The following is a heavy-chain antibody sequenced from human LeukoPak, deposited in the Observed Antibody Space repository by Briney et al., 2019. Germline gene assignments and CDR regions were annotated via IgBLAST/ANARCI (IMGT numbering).Heavy chain of an antibody. D-gene: IGHD6-13*01. CDR1: GFTFGSYA. V-gene: IGHV3-23*01. CDR3: ATTRRYSSSWDRGFFDY. Sequence: GGSLRLSCAASGFTFGSYAMSWVRQAPGKGLEWVSAISGGGDSTYYADSVRGRFTISRYYSKNTLYLQMNSLRAEDTAVYYCATTRRYSSSWDRGFFDYWGQGTLVTVSS. J-gene: IGHJ4*02. CDR2: ISGGGDST.